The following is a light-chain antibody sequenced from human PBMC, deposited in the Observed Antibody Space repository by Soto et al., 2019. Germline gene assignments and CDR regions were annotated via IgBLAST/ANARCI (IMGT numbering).Light chain of an antibody. V-gene: IGLV2-8*01. CDR3: KSYAGRNTYV. CDR2: EVV. J-gene: IGLJ1*01. Sequence: QSVLTQPPSASGSPGQSVTISCTGTKNDVGFYDFVSWYQHHPGKAPILIIYEVVQRPSGVPDRFSGSKSGNTASLTVSGLESADEADYLCKSYAGRNTYVFGRGTKLTVL. CDR1: KNDVGFYDF.